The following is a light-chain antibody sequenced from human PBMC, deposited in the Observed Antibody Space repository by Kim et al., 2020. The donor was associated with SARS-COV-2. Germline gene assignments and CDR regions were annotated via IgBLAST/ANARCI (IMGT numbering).Light chain of an antibody. J-gene: IGKJ1*01. V-gene: IGKV1-27*01. CDR1: QGTLNF. CDR2: GAS. CDR3: QKYNSALWT. Sequence: DIQMTQSPSSLSASVGDRVTITCRASQGTLNFLAWFQQKPGKVPKLLIYGASTLQSGVPSRFSGSASGTGFTLTISNLQPEDVATYYCQKYNSALWTFGQGTKVEVK.